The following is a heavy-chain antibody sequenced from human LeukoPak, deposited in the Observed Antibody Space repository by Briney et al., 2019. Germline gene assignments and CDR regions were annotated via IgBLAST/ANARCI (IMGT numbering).Heavy chain of an antibody. CDR3: AKDRGWELELGSYFDY. D-gene: IGHD1-7*01. CDR1: GFTFDDYA. V-gene: IGHV3-9*01. Sequence: PGGSLRLSCAASGFTFDDYAMHWVRQAPGKGLEWVSGISWNSGSIGYADSVKGRFTISRDNAKNSLYLQMNSLRAEDTALYYCAKDRGWELELGSYFDYWGQGTLVTVSS. J-gene: IGHJ4*02. CDR2: ISWNSGSI.